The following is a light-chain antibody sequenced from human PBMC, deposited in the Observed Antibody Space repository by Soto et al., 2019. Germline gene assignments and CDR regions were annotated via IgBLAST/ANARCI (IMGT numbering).Light chain of an antibody. Sequence: DIYMTQSPSTLSASVGDRVTITCRAGQNVGSSVAWYQQKPDQPPKLLIYDASDLHSEVPSKFSGRGFGTEFTLTISGLQPDDFATYYCQQYKTFSGTFGPGTKLE. V-gene: IGKV1-5*01. J-gene: IGKJ1*01. CDR1: QNVGSS. CDR3: QQYKTFSGT. CDR2: DAS.